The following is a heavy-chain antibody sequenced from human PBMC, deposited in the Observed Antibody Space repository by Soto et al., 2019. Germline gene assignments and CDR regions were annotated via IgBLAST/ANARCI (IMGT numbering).Heavy chain of an antibody. D-gene: IGHD2-15*01. Sequence: QVQLVQSGDEEKKPGASVKDSCKASGYTFTSYAMHWMRQAPGQRLEWMGWINAGNGNTKYSQKFQGRVTITRDTSASTAYMELSSLRSEDTAVYYCARGLAPYYFDYWGQGTLVTVSS. CDR3: ARGLAPYYFDY. V-gene: IGHV1-3*05. CDR1: GYTFTSYA. J-gene: IGHJ4*02. CDR2: INAGNGNT.